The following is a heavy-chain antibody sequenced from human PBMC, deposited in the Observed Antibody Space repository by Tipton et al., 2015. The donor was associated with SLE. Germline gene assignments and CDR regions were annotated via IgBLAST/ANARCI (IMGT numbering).Heavy chain of an antibody. V-gene: IGHV4-59*07. CDR3: ASAGHMTRGVRNPFDM. Sequence: TLFLTCTVSSGSISSYYWSWIRQPPGKGLEWIGYIYYSGSPNYNPSLKSRVTMSLDTSKNQFSLKLSSVTAADTAVYYCASAGHMTRGVRNPFDMWGQGTMVTVSS. J-gene: IGHJ3*02. CDR2: IYYSGSP. CDR1: SGSISSYY. D-gene: IGHD3-10*01.